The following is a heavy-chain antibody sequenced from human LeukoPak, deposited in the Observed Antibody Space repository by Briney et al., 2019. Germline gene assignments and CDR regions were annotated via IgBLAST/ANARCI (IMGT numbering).Heavy chain of an antibody. CDR3: ARYSVDYEADY. Sequence: PGGSLRLSCAASGFTFSSYSMNWLGQAPGKGLEWVSSISSSSLYIYYADSVKGRFTISRDNAKNSLYLQMNSLRAEDTAVYYCARYSVDYEADYWGQGTLVTVSS. CDR1: GFTFSSYS. V-gene: IGHV3-21*01. J-gene: IGHJ4*02. D-gene: IGHD4/OR15-4a*01. CDR2: ISSSSLYI.